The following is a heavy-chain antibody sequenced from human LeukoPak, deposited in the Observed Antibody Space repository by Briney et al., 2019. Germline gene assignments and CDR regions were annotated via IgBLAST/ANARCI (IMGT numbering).Heavy chain of an antibody. Sequence: PSETLSLTCTVSGGSISSGSYYWSWIRQPAGKGLEWIGRIYTSGSTNYNPSLKSRVTISVDTSKNQFSLKLSSVTAADTAVYYCATYNWNDALGAFDIWGQGTMVTVSS. CDR2: IYTSGST. V-gene: IGHV4-61*02. CDR3: ATYNWNDALGAFDI. CDR1: GGSISSGSYY. D-gene: IGHD1-1*01. J-gene: IGHJ3*02.